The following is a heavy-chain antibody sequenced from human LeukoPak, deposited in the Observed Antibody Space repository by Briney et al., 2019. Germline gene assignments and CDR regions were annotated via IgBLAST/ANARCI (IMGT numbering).Heavy chain of an antibody. CDR3: AIWMGGWGS. J-gene: IGHJ5*02. D-gene: IGHD3-10*01. Sequence: GGSLRLSCAASGFIFNNYYMSWVRQAPGKGLEWLANINQDGGAKTYVNSVTGRFTISRDNAENSLYLQMNSLRADDSGLYYCAIWMGGWGSWGQGTLVTVSS. CDR1: GFIFNNYY. CDR2: INQDGGAK. V-gene: IGHV3-7*01.